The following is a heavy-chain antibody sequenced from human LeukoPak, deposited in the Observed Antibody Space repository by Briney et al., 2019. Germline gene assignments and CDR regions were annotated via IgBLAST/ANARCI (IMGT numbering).Heavy chain of an antibody. Sequence: GGSLRLSCAASGFTFSDYYMSWIRQAPGEGLEWVSYISSSSSYTNYADSVKGRFTISRHNFENTLYLQMNSLRAEDTAVYHCARVGVGTVAGNYFDDWGQGTLVTVSS. D-gene: IGHD6-19*01. J-gene: IGHJ4*02. V-gene: IGHV3-11*05. CDR3: ARVGVGTVAGNYFDD. CDR2: ISSSSSYT. CDR1: GFTFSDYY.